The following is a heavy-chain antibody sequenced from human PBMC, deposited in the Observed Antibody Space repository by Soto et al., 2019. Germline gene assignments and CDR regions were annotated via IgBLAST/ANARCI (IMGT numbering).Heavy chain of an antibody. CDR3: ARDLRYFDWLFDPNAFDI. D-gene: IGHD3-9*01. Sequence: ASVKVSCKASGYTFTSYGISWVRQAPGQGLEWMGWMNPNSGNTGYAQKFQGRVTMTRNTSISTAYMELSSLRSEDTAVYYCARDLRYFDWLFDPNAFDIWGQGTMVTVSS. CDR2: MNPNSGNT. J-gene: IGHJ3*02. V-gene: IGHV1-8*02. CDR1: GYTFTSYG.